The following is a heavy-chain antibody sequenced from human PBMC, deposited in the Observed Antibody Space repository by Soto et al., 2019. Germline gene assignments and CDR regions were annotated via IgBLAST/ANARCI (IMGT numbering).Heavy chain of an antibody. CDR2: IYHSGST. V-gene: IGHV4-31*03. D-gene: IGHD1-26*01. CDR1: NASITSSGYY. CDR3: ARMSGTYYVPDY. J-gene: IGHJ4*02. Sequence: QVQLQESGPRLVEASQTLSLKCTVSNASITSSGYYWSWVRQPPGKRLEWIGYIYHSGSTFYSPSLQSRLTMSVDTSKNQFSLTLRSVTAADTAVYHCARMSGTYYVPDYWGQGTLVTVSS.